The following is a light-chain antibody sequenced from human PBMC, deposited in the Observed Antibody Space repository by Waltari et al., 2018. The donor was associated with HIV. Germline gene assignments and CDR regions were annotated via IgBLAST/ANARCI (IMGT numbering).Light chain of an antibody. J-gene: IGLJ3*02. CDR2: DAN. CDR3: SSYISGSTLV. Sequence: QTVLTQPASVSGSLGQSITISCIRADSHIGSYNYVPWYQHHPDKSPKLIIYDANSRPSGISFRFSGFQSGNTASLTISGLQTEDEADYYCSSYISGSTLVFGGGTKVTVL. CDR1: DSHIGSYNY. V-gene: IGLV2-14*01.